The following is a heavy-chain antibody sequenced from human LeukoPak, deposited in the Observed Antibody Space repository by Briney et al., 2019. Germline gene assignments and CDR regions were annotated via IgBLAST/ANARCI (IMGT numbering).Heavy chain of an antibody. CDR2: ISAYNGNT. V-gene: IGHV1-18*01. Sequence: ASVKVSCKASGYTFTSYGIGWVRQAPGQGLEWMGWISAYNGNTNYAQKLQGRVTMTTDTSTSTAYMELRSLRSDDTAVYYCARATDGYNRLDYWGQGTLVTVSS. D-gene: IGHD5-24*01. CDR3: ARATDGYNRLDY. CDR1: GYTFTSYG. J-gene: IGHJ4*02.